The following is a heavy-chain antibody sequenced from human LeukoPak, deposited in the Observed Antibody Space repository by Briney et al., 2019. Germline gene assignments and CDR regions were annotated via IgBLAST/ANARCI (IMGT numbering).Heavy chain of an antibody. D-gene: IGHD1-26*01. V-gene: IGHV4-39*01. Sequence: SETLSLTCTVSGGSISSSGYYWGWIRQPPGKGLEWNASIYYSGSTYYNPSLKSRDTISVDTSKNRLSLKLSSLTAADTAVYYCARHEYSGSYYGLSWFDPWGQGTLVTVSS. CDR3: ARHEYSGSYYGLSWFDP. CDR1: GGSISSSGYY. J-gene: IGHJ5*02. CDR2: IYYSGST.